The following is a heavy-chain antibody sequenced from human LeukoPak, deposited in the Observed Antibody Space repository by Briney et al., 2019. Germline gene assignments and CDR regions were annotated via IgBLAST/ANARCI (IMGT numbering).Heavy chain of an antibody. CDR2: ISYDGTNK. V-gene: IGHV3-30*04. Sequence: GRSLRLSCAASGFTFSNYAMHWVRQAPGKGLEWVAVISYDGTNKYYADSVKGRFTISRDNSKNTLYLQMNSLRVEDTAVYYCARGPSGYHNTGGQGTLVTVSS. J-gene: IGHJ4*02. CDR1: GFTFSNYA. D-gene: IGHD5-12*01. CDR3: ARGPSGYHNT.